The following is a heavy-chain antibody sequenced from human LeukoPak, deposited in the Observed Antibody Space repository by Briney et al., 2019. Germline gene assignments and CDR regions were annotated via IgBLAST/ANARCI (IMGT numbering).Heavy chain of an antibody. CDR2: INHSGST. CDR1: GGSFSGYY. CDR3: ARGVTSSGHNWFDP. V-gene: IGHV4-34*01. Sequence: SETLSLTCAVYGGSFSGYYWSWIRQPPGKGVEWIGEINHSGSTNYNPSLKSRVTISVDTSKNQFSLKLSSVTAADTAVYYCARGVTSSGHNWFDPWGQGTLVTVSS. D-gene: IGHD6-19*01. J-gene: IGHJ5*02.